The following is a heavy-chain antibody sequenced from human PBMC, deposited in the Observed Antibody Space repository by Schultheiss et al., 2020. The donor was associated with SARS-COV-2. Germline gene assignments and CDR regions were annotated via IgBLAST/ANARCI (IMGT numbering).Heavy chain of an antibody. V-gene: IGHV3-7*01. J-gene: IGHJ3*02. CDR3: ARDLGNWGNDAFDI. CDR1: GFTFSSYW. CDR2: IKQDGSEK. D-gene: IGHD7-27*01. Sequence: GWSLRLSCAASGFTFSSYWMSWVRQAPGKGLEWVANIKQDGSEKYYVDSVKGRFTISRDNAKNSLYLQMNSLRAEDTAVYYCARDLGNWGNDAFDIWGQGTMVTVSS.